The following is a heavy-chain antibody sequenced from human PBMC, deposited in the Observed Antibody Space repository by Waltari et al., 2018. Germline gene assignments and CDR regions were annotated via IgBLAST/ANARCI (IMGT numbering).Heavy chain of an antibody. CDR3: AKPHDYGDYYFDY. V-gene: IGHV3-48*01. Sequence: EVQLVESGGGLVQPGGSLRLSCAASGFTFSSYSMNWVRQAPGKGLEWVSYISSSSSTIYYADSVKGRFTISRDNSKNTLYLQMNSLRAEDTAVYYCAKPHDYGDYYFDYWGQGTLVTVSS. CDR2: ISSSSSTI. CDR1: GFTFSSYS. J-gene: IGHJ4*02. D-gene: IGHD4-17*01.